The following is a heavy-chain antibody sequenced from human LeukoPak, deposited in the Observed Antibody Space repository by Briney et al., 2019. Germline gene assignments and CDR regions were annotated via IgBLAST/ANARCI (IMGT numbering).Heavy chain of an antibody. CDR1: GFTFSSYS. CDR3: AKGNSGYYYDY. Sequence: PGASLRLSCAASGFTFSSYSMSWVRQAPGKGLEWVSSIRDNGATTYHADSVKGRFTISRDNSKNTAYLQMNSLRAEDTAVYFRAKGNSGYYYDYWGQGTLVTVSS. CDR2: IRDNGATT. D-gene: IGHD3-22*01. J-gene: IGHJ4*02. V-gene: IGHV3-23*01.